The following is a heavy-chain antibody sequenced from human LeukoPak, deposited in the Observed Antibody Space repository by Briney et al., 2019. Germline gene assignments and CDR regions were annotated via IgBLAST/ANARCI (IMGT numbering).Heavy chain of an antibody. CDR3: AGDLRYFDWLLYGDYYYYMDV. V-gene: IGHV1-69*13. CDR2: IIPIFGTA. CDR1: GGTFSSYA. D-gene: IGHD3-9*01. Sequence: ASVKVSCKASGGTFSSYAISWVRQAPGQGLEWMGGIIPIFGTANYAQKFQGRVTITADESTSTAYMELSSLRSEDTAVYYCAGDLRYFDWLLYGDYYYYMDVWGKGTTVTVSS. J-gene: IGHJ6*03.